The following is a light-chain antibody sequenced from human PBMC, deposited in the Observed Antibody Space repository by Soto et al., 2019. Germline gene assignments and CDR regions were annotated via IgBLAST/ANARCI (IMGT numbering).Light chain of an antibody. V-gene: IGKV1-8*01. J-gene: IGKJ4*01. CDR2: AAS. CDR3: HQYYSYPLT. Sequence: AIRMTQSPSSFSASTGDRVTITCRACQGISSYVAWYQQKPGKAPKLLIYAASTLQSGVPSRFSGSGSGTYFTLTISCLQSKDFATYYCHQYYSYPLTFGGGTKVEIK. CDR1: QGISSY.